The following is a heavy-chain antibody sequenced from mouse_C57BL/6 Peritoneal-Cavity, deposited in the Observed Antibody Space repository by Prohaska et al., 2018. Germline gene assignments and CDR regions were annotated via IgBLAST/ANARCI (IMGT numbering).Heavy chain of an antibody. CDR1: GYTFTSYW. Sequence: KVSCKASGYTFTSYWMHWVKQRHGQGLEWIGMMHPSDSDTNYNQKFKGKDTLTVDKSSSTAYMQLSSLTSEDSAVYYCAIYDYDDYFDYWGQGTTLTVSS. CDR2: MHPSDSDT. V-gene: IGHV1-74*01. CDR3: AIYDYDDYFDY. D-gene: IGHD2-4*01. J-gene: IGHJ2*01.